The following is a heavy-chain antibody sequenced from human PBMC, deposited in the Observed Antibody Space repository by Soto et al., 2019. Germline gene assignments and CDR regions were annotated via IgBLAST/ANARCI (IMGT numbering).Heavy chain of an antibody. CDR2: ISAYNGNT. CDR1: GYTFTSYG. CDR3: ARVYYDFWSGYKPPNWFDP. Sequence: ASVKVSCKASGYTFTSYGISWVRQAPGQGLEWMGWISAYNGNTNYAQKLQGRVTMTTDTSTGTAYMELRSLRSDDTAVYYCARVYYDFWSGYKPPNWFDPWGQGTLVTVSS. V-gene: IGHV1-18*04. J-gene: IGHJ5*02. D-gene: IGHD3-3*01.